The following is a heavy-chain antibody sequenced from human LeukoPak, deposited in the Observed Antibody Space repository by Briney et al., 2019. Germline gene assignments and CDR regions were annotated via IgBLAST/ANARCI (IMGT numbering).Heavy chain of an antibody. CDR2: IYISGST. D-gene: IGHD2-21*02. J-gene: IGHJ4*02. CDR1: GGSISSGIYY. V-gene: IGHV4-61*09. Sequence: SETLSLTCTVSGGSISSGIYYWNWIRQPAGKGLEWIGHIYISGSTNYSPSLKSRVTISVGTSKNQFSLKLSSVTAADTAVYYCARGDTVAVTTYFDYWGQGTLVTVSS. CDR3: ARGDTVAVTTYFDY.